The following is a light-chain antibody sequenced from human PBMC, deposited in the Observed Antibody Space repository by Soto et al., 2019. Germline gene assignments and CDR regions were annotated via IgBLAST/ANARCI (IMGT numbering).Light chain of an antibody. J-gene: IGKJ1*01. CDR2: AAS. Sequence: AIRMTQSPSSPSASTGDRVTITCRASQGISSYLAWYQQKPGKAPKLLIYAASTLQSGVPSRFSGSGSGTDFTLTISCLQSEDFATYYCQQYYSYPRTFCQGTKVEIK. V-gene: IGKV1-8*01. CDR3: QQYYSYPRT. CDR1: QGISSY.